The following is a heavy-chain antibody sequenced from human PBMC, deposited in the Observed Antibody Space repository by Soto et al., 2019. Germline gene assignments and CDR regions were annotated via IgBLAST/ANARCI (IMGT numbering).Heavy chain of an antibody. CDR3: ARDLAYSSSEGLDY. V-gene: IGHV1-18*01. J-gene: IGHJ4*02. Sequence: QVQLVQSGAEVKKPGASVKVSCKASGYTFTSYGISWVRQAPGQGLEWMGWISAYNGNTNYAQKHQGRVTMTTDTSTSTADMELRSLRSDDTAVYDCARDLAYSSSEGLDYWGQGTLVTVSS. CDR1: GYTFTSYG. D-gene: IGHD6-13*01. CDR2: ISAYNGNT.